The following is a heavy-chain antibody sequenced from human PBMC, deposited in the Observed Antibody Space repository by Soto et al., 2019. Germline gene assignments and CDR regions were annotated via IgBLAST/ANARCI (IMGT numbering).Heavy chain of an antibody. V-gene: IGHV4-59*01. CDR2: IYYSGST. CDR3: ARDRGYGDYGTNYYGMDV. D-gene: IGHD4-17*01. Sequence: SETLSLTCTVSGGSISSYYWSWIRQPPGKGLEWIGYIYYSGSTNYNPSLKSRVIISVDTSKNQFSLKLSSVTAADTAVYYCARDRGYGDYGTNYYGMDVWGQGTTVTVSS. CDR1: GGSISSYY. J-gene: IGHJ6*02.